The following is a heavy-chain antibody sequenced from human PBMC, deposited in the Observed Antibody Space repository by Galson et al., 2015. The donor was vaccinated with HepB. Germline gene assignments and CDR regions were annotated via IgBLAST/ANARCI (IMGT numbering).Heavy chain of an antibody. Sequence: SVKVSCKASGYTFTSYGISWVRQAPGQGLEWMGWIGAYNGNTNYAQKLQGRVTMTTDTSTSTAYMELRSLRSDDTAVYYCARLIASTVVTQIDYWGQGTLVTVSS. V-gene: IGHV1-18*04. J-gene: IGHJ4*02. CDR2: IGAYNGNT. CDR3: ARLIASTVVTQIDY. CDR1: GYTFTSYG. D-gene: IGHD4-23*01.